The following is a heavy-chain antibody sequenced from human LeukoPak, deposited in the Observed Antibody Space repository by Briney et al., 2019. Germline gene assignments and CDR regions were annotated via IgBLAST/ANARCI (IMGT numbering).Heavy chain of an antibody. Sequence: GESLRLSCAASGFTFNDYAMHWVRQAPGKGLEWVSSISWNSVGIGYADSVKGRFTISRDNAKNSLYLQMNSLRAEDTAVYYCARDDSSGTDYWGQGTLVTVSS. V-gene: IGHV3-9*01. D-gene: IGHD1-26*01. CDR3: ARDDSSGTDY. J-gene: IGHJ4*02. CDR1: GFTFNDYA. CDR2: ISWNSVGI.